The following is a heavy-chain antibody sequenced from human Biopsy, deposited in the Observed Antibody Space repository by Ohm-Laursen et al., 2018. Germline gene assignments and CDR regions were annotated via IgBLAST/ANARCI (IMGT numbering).Heavy chain of an antibody. CDR3: ARGPSGVATIG. J-gene: IGHJ4*02. CDR2: ISSSGNST. V-gene: IGHV3-23*01. CDR1: GFTFATYG. Sequence: GSLRLSCSASGFTFATYGMSWVRQAPGKGLEWVSGISSSGNSTYYAGSVKGRFTISRDNSKNTLYLQLNSLRVDDTAVYYCARGPSGVATIGRGQGTLVTVSS. D-gene: IGHD5-24*01.